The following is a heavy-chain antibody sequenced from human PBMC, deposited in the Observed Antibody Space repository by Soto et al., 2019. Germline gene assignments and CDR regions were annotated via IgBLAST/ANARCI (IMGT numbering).Heavy chain of an antibody. Sequence: EVQLLESGGGLVQPGGSLRHSCAASGFTFYRYDMFWVRQTPRRGLEWVSFISGSGGRIEYGDFVRGRFTASRDNAEDTLSLQMNSLAFDDTGVYYCVRRGSETGWYYDQWGQGTLVAVSS. CDR1: GFTFYRYD. V-gene: IGHV3-23*02. D-gene: IGHD6-19*01. CDR3: VRRGSETGWYYDQ. CDR2: ISGSGGRI. J-gene: IGHJ4*02.